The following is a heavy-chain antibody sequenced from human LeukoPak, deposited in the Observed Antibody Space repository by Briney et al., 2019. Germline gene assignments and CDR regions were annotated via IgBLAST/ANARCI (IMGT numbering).Heavy chain of an antibody. CDR3: AREGLTTQDAFDI. V-gene: IGHV3-21*01. J-gene: IGHJ3*02. Sequence: GGSLRLSCAASGFTFIGFSMNWVPRAPGKGLEGVSSISSSSSYIYYADSVKGRFTISRDNAKNSLYLQMNSLRAEDTAVYYCAREGLTTQDAFDIWGQGTMVTVSS. CDR2: ISSSSSYI. D-gene: IGHD1-14*01. CDR1: GFTFIGFS.